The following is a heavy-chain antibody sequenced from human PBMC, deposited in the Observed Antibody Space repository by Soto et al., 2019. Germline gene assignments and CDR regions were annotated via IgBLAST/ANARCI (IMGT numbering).Heavy chain of an antibody. V-gene: IGHV4-31*03. J-gene: IGHJ4*02. CDR1: GGSISTVGHY. D-gene: IGHD1-1*01. Sequence: QVQLQESGPKLVKPSQTLSLTCSVSGGSISTVGHYWTWIRQPPGKGLEWIGSIYHTGSTYYSKSLRSRLTMSLDTPKSQFSLRLSSVTAADTAVYYCARTTGTLRSRNCDYWGQGSLVTVSS. CDR3: ARTTGTLRSRNCDY. CDR2: IYHTGST.